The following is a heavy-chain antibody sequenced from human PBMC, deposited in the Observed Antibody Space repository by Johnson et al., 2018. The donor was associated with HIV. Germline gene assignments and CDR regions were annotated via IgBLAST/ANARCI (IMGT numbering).Heavy chain of an antibody. Sequence: QVQLVESGGGVVQPGRSLRLSCAASGFTFSNYGMHWVRQAPGKGLEWVAVITFEGSDKYYADSVKGRVTISRDDSKNTLYLQMNSLRAEDTAVYYCARAGQLPEDAFDMWGQGTMVTVSS. V-gene: IGHV3-30*03. CDR2: ITFEGSDK. CDR1: GFTFSNYG. J-gene: IGHJ3*02. D-gene: IGHD1-7*01. CDR3: ARAGQLPEDAFDM.